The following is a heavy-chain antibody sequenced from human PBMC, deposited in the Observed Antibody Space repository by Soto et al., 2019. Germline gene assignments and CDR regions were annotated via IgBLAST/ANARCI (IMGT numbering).Heavy chain of an antibody. CDR2: INPSGGGT. CDR3: ARDSGDTTLRQWGRSFHY. V-gene: IGHV1-46*01. D-gene: IGHD1-1*01. J-gene: IGHJ4*02. CDR1: GFTFTNYY. Sequence: QVQLVQSGAEVKKPGASVKVSCKASGFTFTNYYIHWVRQAPGQGLEWMGLINPSGGGTFYAQKFQGRVTVTRDTSTGTVYRELSNLRSEDTVVYFCARDSGDTTLRQWGRSFHYWGQGTLVTVSS.